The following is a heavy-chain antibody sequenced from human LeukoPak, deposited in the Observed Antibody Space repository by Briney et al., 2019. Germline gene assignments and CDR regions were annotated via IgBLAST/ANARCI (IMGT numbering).Heavy chain of an antibody. CDR3: TRVAGFRVSVRRDQTRNWFDP. CDR1: GFTFGDYA. CDR2: IRSKAYGGTT. Sequence: GGSLRLSCTASGFTFGDYAMSWVRQAPGKGLEWVGFIRSKAYGGTTEYAASVKGRFTISRDDSKGIAYLQMNSLKTEDTAVYYCTRVAGFRVSVRRDQTRNWFDPWGQGTLVTVSS. V-gene: IGHV3-49*04. J-gene: IGHJ5*02.